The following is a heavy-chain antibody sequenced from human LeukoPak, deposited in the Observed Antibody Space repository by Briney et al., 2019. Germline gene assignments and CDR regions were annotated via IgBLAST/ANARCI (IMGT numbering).Heavy chain of an antibody. CDR2: IYTSGST. D-gene: IGHD4-17*01. CDR1: GVSISRGGYS. V-gene: IGHV4-61*02. CDR3: ARDTARGGYGDDYFDS. J-gene: IGHJ4*02. Sequence: PSQTLSLTCVVSGVSISRGGYSWTWIRQPPGKGLEWIGRIYTSGSTNYNSSLKSRVTISIDTSKNQFSLKVPSVTAAETAVYYCARDTARGGYGDDYFDSWGQGTLVTVSS.